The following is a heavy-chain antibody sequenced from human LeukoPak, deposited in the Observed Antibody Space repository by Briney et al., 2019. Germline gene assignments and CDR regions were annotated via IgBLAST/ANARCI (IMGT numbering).Heavy chain of an antibody. Sequence: GGSLRLSCAASGFTFSSYSMNWVRQAPGKGLEWVSSISSSSSYIYYADSVKGRFTISRDNAKNSLYLQMNSLRAEDTAVYYCARDPSRYYDFWSGYHIALFDYWGQGTLVTVSS. CDR2: ISSSSSYI. V-gene: IGHV3-21*01. CDR3: ARDPSRYYDFWSGYHIALFDY. CDR1: GFTFSSYS. J-gene: IGHJ4*02. D-gene: IGHD3-3*01.